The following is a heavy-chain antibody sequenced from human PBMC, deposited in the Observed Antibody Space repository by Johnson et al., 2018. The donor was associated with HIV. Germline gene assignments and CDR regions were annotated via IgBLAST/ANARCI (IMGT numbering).Heavy chain of an antibody. V-gene: IGHV3-23*04. CDR3: AKVHIAARWSDAFDI. CDR1: GFTFSSYA. Sequence: MQLVESGGVVVQPGGSLRLSCAASGFTFSSYAMSWVRQAPGQGLEWVSAISGSGGSTGYADSVKGRFTISRDNALNSLYLQMNSLEAEDTAVYFCAKVHIAARWSDAFDIWGQGTMVTVSS. J-gene: IGHJ3*02. D-gene: IGHD6-6*01. CDR2: ISGSGGST.